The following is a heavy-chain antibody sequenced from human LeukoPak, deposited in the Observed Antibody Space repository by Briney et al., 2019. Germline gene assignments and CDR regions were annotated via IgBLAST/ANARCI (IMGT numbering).Heavy chain of an antibody. J-gene: IGHJ3*02. CDR3: ARRFSSGWIGAFDI. V-gene: IGHV3-23*01. CDR1: GFTFSSYA. D-gene: IGHD6-19*01. Sequence: RGSLRLSCAASGFTFSSYAMTWVRQAPGKGLEWVSTINGRGGSTYYADSVKGRFTISRDNSKNTLFLQMNSLRAEDTAVYYCARRFSSGWIGAFDIWGQGTMVTVSS. CDR2: INGRGGST.